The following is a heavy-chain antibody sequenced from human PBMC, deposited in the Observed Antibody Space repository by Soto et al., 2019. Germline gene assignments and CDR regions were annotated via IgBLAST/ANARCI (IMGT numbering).Heavy chain of an antibody. CDR3: ATQLLIAAAGTDYYYGMDV. V-gene: IGHV1-69*06. D-gene: IGHD6-13*01. CDR2: IIPIFGTA. Sequence: QVQLVQSGAEVKKPGSSVKVSCKASGGTFSSYAISWVRQAPGQGLEWMGGIIPIFGTANYAQKFQGRVTITADKSTSTAYMELSSVRSEDTAVYYCATQLLIAAAGTDYYYGMDVWGQGTTVSVSS. J-gene: IGHJ6*02. CDR1: GGTFSSYA.